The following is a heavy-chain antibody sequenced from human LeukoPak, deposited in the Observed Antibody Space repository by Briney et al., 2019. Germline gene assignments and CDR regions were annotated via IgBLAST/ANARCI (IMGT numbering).Heavy chain of an antibody. V-gene: IGHV3-73*01. Sequence: PGGSLRLSCAASGFTFSGSAMHWVRQASGKGLEWVGRIRSKANRYATAYAASVKGRFTISRDDSKNTAYLQMNSLKTEGTAVYYCTRHAARYCSGGSCYGNDYWGQGTLVTVSS. CDR1: GFTFSGSA. CDR3: TRHAARYCSGGSCYGNDY. CDR2: IRSKANRYAT. J-gene: IGHJ4*02. D-gene: IGHD2-15*01.